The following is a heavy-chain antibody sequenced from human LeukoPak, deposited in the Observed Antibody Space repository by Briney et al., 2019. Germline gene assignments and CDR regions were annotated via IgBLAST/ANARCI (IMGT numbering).Heavy chain of an antibody. CDR2: ISYDGSNK. CDR3: AKDRAAGPPIDY. D-gene: IGHD6-13*01. CDR1: GFTFSSYG. Sequence: PGGSLRLSCAASGFTFSSYGMHRVRQAPGKGLEWVAVISYDGSNKYYADSVKGRFTISRDNSKNTLYLQMNSLRAEDTAVYYCAKDRAAGPPIDYWGQGTLVTVSS. V-gene: IGHV3-30*18. J-gene: IGHJ4*02.